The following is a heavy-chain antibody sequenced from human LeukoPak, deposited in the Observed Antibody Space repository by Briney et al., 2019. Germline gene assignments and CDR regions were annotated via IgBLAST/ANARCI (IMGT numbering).Heavy chain of an antibody. CDR3: ARETRFEYYYDSSGYYGN. CDR1: GGSFSGYY. Sequence: PSETLSLTCAVYGGSFSGYYWSWIRQPPGKGLEWIGEINHSGSTNYNPSLKSRVTISVDTSKNQFSLKLSSVTAADTAVYYCARETRFEYYYDSSGYYGNWGQGTLVTVSS. D-gene: IGHD3-22*01. CDR2: INHSGST. J-gene: IGHJ4*02. V-gene: IGHV4-34*01.